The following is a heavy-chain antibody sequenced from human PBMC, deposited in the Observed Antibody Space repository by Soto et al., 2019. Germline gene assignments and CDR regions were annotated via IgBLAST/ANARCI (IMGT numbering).Heavy chain of an antibody. CDR2: ISSSSSTI. CDR1: GFTFSSYS. J-gene: IGHJ4*02. Sequence: PGGSLRLSCAASGFTFSSYSMDWVRQAPGKGLEWVSYISSSSSTIYYADSVKGRFTISRDNAKNSLYLQMNSLRAEDTAVYYCARGAYYYDSSGLSYWGQGTLVTVPQ. CDR3: ARGAYYYDSSGLSY. D-gene: IGHD3-22*01. V-gene: IGHV3-48*01.